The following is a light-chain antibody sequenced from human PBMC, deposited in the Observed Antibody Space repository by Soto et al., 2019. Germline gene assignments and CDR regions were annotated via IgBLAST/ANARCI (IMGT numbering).Light chain of an antibody. V-gene: IGLV2-14*01. CDR3: SSYTTSNTCV. CDR2: EVS. Sequence: QSVLTQPASVSGSPGQSITISCTGTSSDVGAYDYVSWYQQHPGKAPKFMIYEVSNRPSGLSNRFSGSKSGNTASLTISGLQDEDEADYYCSSYTTSNTCVFGGGTQLTVL. J-gene: IGLJ3*02. CDR1: SSDVGAYDY.